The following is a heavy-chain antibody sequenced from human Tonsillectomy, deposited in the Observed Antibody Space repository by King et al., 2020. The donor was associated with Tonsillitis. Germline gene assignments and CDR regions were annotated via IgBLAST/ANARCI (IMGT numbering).Heavy chain of an antibody. V-gene: IGHV4-59*08. CDR3: ARTHPSHWGLNWFDQ. J-gene: IGHJ5*02. CDR1: GGSIRSYY. Sequence: VQLQESGPGLVKPSETLSLTCTVSGGSIRSYYWSWIRQPPGKGLEWIGYMFYSGSTNYNPSLKSRVTISVDTSKNQFSLKLSSVTAADTAVYYCARTHPSHWGLNWFDQGGQGTLVTVSS. CDR2: MFYSGST. D-gene: IGHD3-16*01.